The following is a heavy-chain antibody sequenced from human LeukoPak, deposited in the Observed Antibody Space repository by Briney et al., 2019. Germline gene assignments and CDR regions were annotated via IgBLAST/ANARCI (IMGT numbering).Heavy chain of an antibody. J-gene: IGHJ4*02. CDR2: INPYSGGT. D-gene: IGHD1-14*01. V-gene: IGHV1-2*02. CDR3: ARYPPDDF. CDR1: GYSFTGFY. Sequence: ASVKVSCKASGYSFTGFYLNWVRQAPGEGLEWMGWINPYSGGTNYAQKFQGRVTKTRDTSNTTAYLELNNLTPDDTAVYYCARYPPDDFWGQGTLVTVSS.